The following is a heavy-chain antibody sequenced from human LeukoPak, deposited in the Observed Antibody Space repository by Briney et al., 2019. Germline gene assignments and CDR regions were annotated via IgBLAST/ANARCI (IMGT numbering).Heavy chain of an antibody. Sequence: GGSLTLSCAASGCTFDDYAMHWVRQPPGKGLEWVSGISWNSGSIDYADFVKGRFTISRDNAKKSLYLQMKSPRAEDTALYYCATDFLRLGEFDAFDIWGQGTMVTVSS. CDR2: ISWNSGSI. CDR1: GCTFDDYA. CDR3: ATDFLRLGEFDAFDI. V-gene: IGHV3-9*01. D-gene: IGHD3-16*01. J-gene: IGHJ3*02.